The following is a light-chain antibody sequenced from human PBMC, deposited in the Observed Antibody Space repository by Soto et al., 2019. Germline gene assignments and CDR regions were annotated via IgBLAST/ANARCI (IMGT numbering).Light chain of an antibody. CDR2: AAS. CDR3: QKYNSAPLT. CDR1: QNIHDK. Sequence: MTQSPATLSVSPGERVSLSCRASQNIHDKLAWYQQKPGKIPNLLIYAASTLQAGVPSRFSGSGSGTDFTPTISSLQPEDVAAYYCQKYNSAPLTVGGGTKVDIK. V-gene: IGKV1-27*01. J-gene: IGKJ4*01.